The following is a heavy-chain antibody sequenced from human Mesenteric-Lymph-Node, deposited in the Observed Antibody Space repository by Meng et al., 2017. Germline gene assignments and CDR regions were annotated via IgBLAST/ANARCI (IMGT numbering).Heavy chain of an antibody. CDR3: ARETGYSSSWQTYYYYYYGMDV. V-gene: IGHV3-33*01. Sequence: GESLKISCAASGFTFSSYGMHWVRQAPGKGLEWVAVIWYDGSKKYYADPVKGRFTIPRDNSKNTLYLQMNILRAEDTAVYYCARETGYSSSWQTYYYYYYGMDVWGQGTTVTVSS. J-gene: IGHJ6*02. D-gene: IGHD6-13*01. CDR2: IWYDGSKK. CDR1: GFTFSSYG.